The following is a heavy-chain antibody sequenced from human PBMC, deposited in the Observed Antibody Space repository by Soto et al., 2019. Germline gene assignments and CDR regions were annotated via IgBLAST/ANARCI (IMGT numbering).Heavy chain of an antibody. J-gene: IGHJ4*02. CDR3: ARGGFIAAAQAPYYFDY. CDR1: GGSISSSNW. V-gene: IGHV4-4*02. Sequence: PSETLSLTCAVSGGSISSSNWWSWVRQPPGKGLEWIGEIYHSGSTNYNPSLKSRVTISVDKSKNQFSLKLSSVTAADTAVYYCARGGFIAAAQAPYYFDYWGQGTLVTVSS. CDR2: IYHSGST. D-gene: IGHD6-13*01.